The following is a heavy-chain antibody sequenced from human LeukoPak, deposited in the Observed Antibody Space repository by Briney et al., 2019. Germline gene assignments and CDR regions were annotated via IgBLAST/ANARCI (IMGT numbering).Heavy chain of an antibody. CDR2: ISRSSSTI. CDR1: GFTFSDYS. D-gene: IGHD3-10*01. J-gene: IGHJ4*02. V-gene: IGHV3-48*01. Sequence: TGGSLRLSCAASGFTFSDYSMIWVRQAPGKGLEWVSYISRSSSTIYYADSVKGRFTISRDNAKNSLYLQMNSLKAEDTAVYYCVPQSSGNYYEGYWGQGTLVTVSS. CDR3: VPQSSGNYYEGY.